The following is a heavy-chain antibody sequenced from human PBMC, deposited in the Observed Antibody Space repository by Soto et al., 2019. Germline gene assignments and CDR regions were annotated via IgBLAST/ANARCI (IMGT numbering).Heavy chain of an antibody. J-gene: IGHJ5*02. CDR1: GHTFTSYD. CDR2: MNPNSGNT. Sequence: ASVKVSCKASGHTFTSYDINWVRQATGQGLEWMGWMNPNSGNTGYAQKFQGRVTMTRNTSISTAYMELSSLRSEDTAVYYCARAPLGNNAWFDPWGQGTLVTVSS. D-gene: IGHD3-16*01. V-gene: IGHV1-8*01. CDR3: ARAPLGNNAWFDP.